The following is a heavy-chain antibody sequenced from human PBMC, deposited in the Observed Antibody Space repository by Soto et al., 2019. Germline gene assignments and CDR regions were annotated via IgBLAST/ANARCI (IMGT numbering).Heavy chain of an antibody. CDR1: GYSFTSYW. D-gene: IGHD4-17*01. J-gene: IGHJ6*02. Sequence: ESLQISCQGSGYSFTSYWISWVRQMPGKGLEWMGRIDPSDSYTNYSPSFQGHVTISADKSISTAYLQWSSLKASDTAMYYCAVFRLTTYHHYYGMDVWGQGTTVTVSS. CDR2: IDPSDSYT. V-gene: IGHV5-10-1*01. CDR3: AVFRLTTYHHYYGMDV.